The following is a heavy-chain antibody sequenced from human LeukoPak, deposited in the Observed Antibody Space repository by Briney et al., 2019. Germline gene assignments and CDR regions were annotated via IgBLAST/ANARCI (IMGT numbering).Heavy chain of an antibody. CDR3: ARVVSAEWLRSYYYFDY. CDR1: GGSISSYY. Sequence: SETLSLTCTVSGGSISSYYWSWIRQPPGKGLEWIGYIYYSGSTNYNPSLKSRVTISVDTSKNQFSLKLSSVTAADTAVYYCARVVSAEWLRSYYYFDYWGQGTLDTVSS. V-gene: IGHV4-59*01. J-gene: IGHJ4*02. CDR2: IYYSGST. D-gene: IGHD3-3*01.